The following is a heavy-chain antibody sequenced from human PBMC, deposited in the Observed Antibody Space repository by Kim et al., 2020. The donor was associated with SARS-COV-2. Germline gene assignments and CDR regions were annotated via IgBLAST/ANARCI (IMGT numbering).Heavy chain of an antibody. D-gene: IGHD3-10*01. CDR2: IYWDDDK. J-gene: IGHJ3*01. CDR1: GFSLNRRGEG. Sequence: SGPTLVNPTQTLTLTCTVSGFSLNRRGEGVGWIRQPPGKSLEWLAVIYWDDDKRYRPSLSNRLTITKDTSRNQVVLTLSNMDPVDTATYYCVHTSEGVERLVPFDLWGQGTMVTVSS. V-gene: IGHV2-5*02. CDR3: VHTSEGVERLVPFDL.